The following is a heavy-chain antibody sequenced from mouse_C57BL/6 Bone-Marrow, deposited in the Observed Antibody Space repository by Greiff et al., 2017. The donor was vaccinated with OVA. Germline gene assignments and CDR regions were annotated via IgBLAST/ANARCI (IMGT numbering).Heavy chain of an antibody. Sequence: VQLQQPGAELVKPGASVKMSCKASGYTFTSYWITWVKQRPGQGLEWIGDIYPGSGRTNYNEKFKSKATLPVDTSSSTAYMQLSSLTSEDSAVYYCARSVITTVEGDFAMDYWGQGTSVTVSS. J-gene: IGHJ4*01. V-gene: IGHV1-55*01. D-gene: IGHD1-1*01. CDR3: ARSVITTVEGDFAMDY. CDR1: GYTFTSYW. CDR2: IYPGSGRT.